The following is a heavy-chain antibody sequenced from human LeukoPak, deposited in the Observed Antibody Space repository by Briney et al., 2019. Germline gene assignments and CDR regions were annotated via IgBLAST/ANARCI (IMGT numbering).Heavy chain of an antibody. V-gene: IGHV3-21*04. CDR3: ASGLLLKCSGGSCYSMLYYYYMDV. D-gene: IGHD2-15*01. CDR1: GITFSSYS. CDR2: ISSSSSYI. Sequence: GGSLRLSCAASGITFSSYSMNWVRQAPGKGLEWVSSISSSSSYIYYADSVKGRFTISRDNAKNSLYLQMNSLRAEDTAVYYCASGLLLKCSGGSCYSMLYYYYMDVWGKGTTVTISS. J-gene: IGHJ6*03.